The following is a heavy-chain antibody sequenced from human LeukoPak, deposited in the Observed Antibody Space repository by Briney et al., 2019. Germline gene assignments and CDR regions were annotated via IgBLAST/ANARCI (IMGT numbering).Heavy chain of an antibody. V-gene: IGHV4-34*01. J-gene: IGHJ5*02. CDR1: GGSFSGYY. Sequence: PSETLSLTCAVYGGSFSGYYWSWIRQPPGKGLEWIGEINHSGSTNYNPSLKSRVTISVDTSKNQFSLKLSSVTAADTAVYYCAGVGYCSSTSCYNRRGWFDPWGQGTLVTVSS. CDR3: AGVGYCSSTSCYNRRGWFDP. CDR2: INHSGST. D-gene: IGHD2-2*02.